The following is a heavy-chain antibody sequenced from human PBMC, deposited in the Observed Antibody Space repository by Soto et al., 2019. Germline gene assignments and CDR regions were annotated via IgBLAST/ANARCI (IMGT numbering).Heavy chain of an antibody. J-gene: IGHJ4*02. CDR1: GGSISSYF. Sequence: SETLSLTCTVSGGSISSYFWSWIRQPPGKGLEWIGYIYYSGSTNYNPSLKSRVTISVDTSKNQFSLKLSSVTAADTAVYYCARGLRYFAYWGQGTLVTVSS. V-gene: IGHV4-59*01. CDR3: ARGLRYFAY. D-gene: IGHD3-10*01. CDR2: IYYSGST.